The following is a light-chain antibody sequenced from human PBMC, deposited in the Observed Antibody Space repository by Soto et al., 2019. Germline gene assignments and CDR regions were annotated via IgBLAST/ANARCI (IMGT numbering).Light chain of an antibody. CDR1: ISEVGGYDY. Sequence: QSVLTQPASVSGSPGQSITISCTGTISEVGGYDYVSWYQQHPGKAHKLMIYDVNNRPSGVSNRFTGSKSGNTASLTISGLQADDEADYYCSSYTTSSTYVFGTGTKVTVL. J-gene: IGLJ1*01. V-gene: IGLV2-14*01. CDR2: DVN. CDR3: SSYTTSSTYV.